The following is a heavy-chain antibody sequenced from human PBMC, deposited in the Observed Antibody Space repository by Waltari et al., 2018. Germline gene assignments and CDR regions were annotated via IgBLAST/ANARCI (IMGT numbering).Heavy chain of an antibody. J-gene: IGHJ4*02. CDR1: GYTFTAFD. Sequence: QVQLVQSGAEVKKPGASVKVSCQASGYTFTAFDMHWVRQAPGKGREWMGGINSTKGATGYAQKFQGRVTMTRDTSTRAAYMELKSLRYDDTAVYFCARGGGYTISEPGDFWGQGTLVTVSS. CDR3: ARGGGYTISEPGDF. V-gene: IGHV1-2*02. D-gene: IGHD2-15*01. CDR2: INSTKGAT.